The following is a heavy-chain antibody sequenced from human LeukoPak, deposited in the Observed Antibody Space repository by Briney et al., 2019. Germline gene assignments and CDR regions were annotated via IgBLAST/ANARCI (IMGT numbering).Heavy chain of an antibody. V-gene: IGHV3-21*01. CDR3: ARDYDSSGYTGAFDI. D-gene: IGHD3-22*01. CDR1: GLTFSSYS. CDR2: ISSSSSYI. Sequence: GSLRLSCAASGLTFSSYSMNWVRQAPGKGLGWVSSISSSSSYIYYADSVKGRFTISRDNAKNSLYLQMNSLRAEDTAVYYCARDYDSSGYTGAFDIWGQGTMVTVSS. J-gene: IGHJ3*02.